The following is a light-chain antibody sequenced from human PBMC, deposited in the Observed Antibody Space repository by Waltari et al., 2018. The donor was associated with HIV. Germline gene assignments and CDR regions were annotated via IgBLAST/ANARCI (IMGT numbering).Light chain of an antibody. V-gene: IGKV1-39*01. Sequence: DIQMTQSPSSLSASVGDRVTITCRASQTVGSSLHWYQQKPGKAPKLLVSHASILQSGVPSRFRGSGYGTDFTLTISSLQPDDFASYFCQQSYGTPLTFAPGTKVDIK. CDR2: HAS. CDR3: QQSYGTPLT. J-gene: IGKJ3*01. CDR1: QTVGSS.